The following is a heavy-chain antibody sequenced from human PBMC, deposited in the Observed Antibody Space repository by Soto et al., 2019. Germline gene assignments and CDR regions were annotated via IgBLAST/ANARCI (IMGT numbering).Heavy chain of an antibody. D-gene: IGHD1-1*01. CDR1: GFTFSSYG. V-gene: IGHV3-33*01. Sequence: QVQLVESGGGVVQPGRSLRLSRAASGFTFSSYGMHWVRQAPGKGLEWVAVIWYDGSNKYYADSVKGRFTISRDNSKNALYLQMNSLRAEDTAEYYCARDRYNWNDRGYWGKGTLVTVSP. CDR2: IWYDGSNK. J-gene: IGHJ4*02. CDR3: ARDRYNWNDRGY.